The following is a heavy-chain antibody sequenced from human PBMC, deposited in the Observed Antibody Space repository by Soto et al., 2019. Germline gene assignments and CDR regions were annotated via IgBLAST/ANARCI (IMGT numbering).Heavy chain of an antibody. Sequence: GGSLRLSCAASGFTFSTYPMYWVRQAPGKGLEWVAVISYDGSNKYYADSVKGRFTISRDNSKNTLCVQMNSLRAEDTAVYYCARGGTVSLAAGMDVWGQGTTVTVSS. V-gene: IGHV3-30*04. CDR2: ISYDGSNK. CDR1: GFTFSTYP. CDR3: ARGGTVSLAAGMDV. J-gene: IGHJ6*02. D-gene: IGHD4-4*01.